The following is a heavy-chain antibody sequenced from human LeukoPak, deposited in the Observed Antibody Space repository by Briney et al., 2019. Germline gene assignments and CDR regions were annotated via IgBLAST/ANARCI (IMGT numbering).Heavy chain of an antibody. CDR1: GFTFSSHA. J-gene: IGHJ4*02. Sequence: PGGSLRLSCAASGFTFSSHAMSWARQAPGKGLEWVSVISTTGGTTYYADPVKGRFTISRDNSKNSLYLEMNSLRVEDTAVYYCARSAGIAATIVLGYWGQGTLVTVSS. CDR2: ISTTGGTT. CDR3: ARSAGIAATIVLGY. V-gene: IGHV3-23*01. D-gene: IGHD5-12*01.